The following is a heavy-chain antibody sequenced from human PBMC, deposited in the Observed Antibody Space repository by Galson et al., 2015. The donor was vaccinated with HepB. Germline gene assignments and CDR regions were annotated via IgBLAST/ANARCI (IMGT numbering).Heavy chain of an antibody. V-gene: IGHV2-70*01. J-gene: IGHJ6*02. CDR1: GFSLSTSGMC. D-gene: IGHD6-13*01. CDR2: IDWDDDK. CDR3: ARIRRYSSSWPPFYYYYGMDV. Sequence: PALVKPTQTLTLTCTFSGFSLSTSGMCVSWIRQPPGKALEWLALIDWDDDKYYSTSLKTRLTISKDTSKNQVVLTMTNMDPVDTATYYCARIRRYSSSWPPFYYYYGMDVWGQGTTVTVSS.